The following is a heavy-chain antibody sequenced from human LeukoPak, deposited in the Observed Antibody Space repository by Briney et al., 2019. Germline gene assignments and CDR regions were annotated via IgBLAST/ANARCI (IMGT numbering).Heavy chain of an antibody. CDR1: GGSISSYY. V-gene: IGHV4-59*01. D-gene: IGHD3-10*01. CDR3: ARGGYYYGSGSQYYYYYYMDV. J-gene: IGHJ6*03. CDR2: IYYSGST. Sequence: PSETLSLTCTVSGGSISSYYWSWIRQPPGKGLEWIGYIYYSGSTNYNPSLKSRVTISVDTSKNQFSLKLSSVTAADTAVYYCARGGYYYGSGSQYYYYYYMDVWGKGTTVTISS.